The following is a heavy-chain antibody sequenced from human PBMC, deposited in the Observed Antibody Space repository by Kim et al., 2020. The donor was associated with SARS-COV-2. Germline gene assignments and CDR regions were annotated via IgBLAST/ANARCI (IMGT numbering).Heavy chain of an antibody. J-gene: IGHJ4*02. CDR2: ISYDGSNK. Sequence: GGSLRLSCAASGFTFSSYAMHWVRQAPGKGLEWVAVISYDGSNKYYADSVKGRFTISRDNSKNTLYLQMNSLRAEDTAVYYCANNGGSSSWYSDYWGQGTLVTVSS. CDR3: ANNGGSSSWYSDY. CDR1: GFTFSSYA. V-gene: IGHV3-30*04. D-gene: IGHD6-13*01.